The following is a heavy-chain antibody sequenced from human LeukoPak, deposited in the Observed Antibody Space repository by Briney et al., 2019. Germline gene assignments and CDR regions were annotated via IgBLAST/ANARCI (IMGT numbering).Heavy chain of an antibody. CDR2: VGIAADT. CDR3: VRQKKSHGNFDY. D-gene: IGHD1-26*01. V-gene: IGHV3-13*01. Sequence: GGSLRLSCAASGFTFSSYAMSWVRQAPGKGLEWVSAVGIAADTFYPGSVKGRFTISRENAKNSLYLQMNSLRVEDTAVYYCVRQKKSHGNFDYWGQGTLVTVSS. J-gene: IGHJ4*02. CDR1: GFTFSSYA.